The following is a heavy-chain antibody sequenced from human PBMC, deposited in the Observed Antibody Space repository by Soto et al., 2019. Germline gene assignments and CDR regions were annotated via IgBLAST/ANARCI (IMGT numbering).Heavy chain of an antibody. J-gene: IGHJ5*02. CDR2: ISSSSSTI. CDR1: GFTFSSYS. CDR3: AREEGLLNWFDP. V-gene: IGHV3-48*01. Sequence: PGGSLRLSCAASGFTFSSYSMNWVRQAPGKGLEWVSYISSSSSTICYADSVKGRFTISRDNAKNSQYLQMNSLRAEDTAVYYCAREEGLLNWFDPWGQGTLVTVSS. D-gene: IGHD1-26*01.